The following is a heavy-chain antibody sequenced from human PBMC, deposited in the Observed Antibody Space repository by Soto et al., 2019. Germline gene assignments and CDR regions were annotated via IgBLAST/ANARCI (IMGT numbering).Heavy chain of an antibody. V-gene: IGHV4-30-4*01. J-gene: IGHJ4*02. CDR1: GGSISSGDYY. CDR3: ARGRWIQLDYGYGYYFDY. CDR2: IYYSGST. D-gene: IGHD5-18*01. Sequence: PSETLSLTCTVSGGSISSGDYYWSWIRQPPGKGLEWIGYIYYSGSTYYNPSLKSRVTISVDTSKNQFSLKLSSVTAADTAVYYCARGRWIQLDYGYGYYFDYWGQGTLVTVSS.